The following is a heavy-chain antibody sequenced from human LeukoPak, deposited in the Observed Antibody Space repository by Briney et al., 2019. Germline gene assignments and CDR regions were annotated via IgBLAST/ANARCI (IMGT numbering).Heavy chain of an antibody. J-gene: IGHJ3*01. Sequence: GGSLRLSCAASGFTFNTYSMNWVRQAPGKGLEWVSSIDTDGTYIHYADSVKGRFTISRDNSKNSLYLQMNSLRAEDTAVYYCARALYYYDSSGYSHDAFDLWGQGTMVTVSS. CDR1: GFTFNTYS. CDR3: ARALYYYDSSGYSHDAFDL. CDR2: IDTDGTYI. V-gene: IGHV3-21*01. D-gene: IGHD3-22*01.